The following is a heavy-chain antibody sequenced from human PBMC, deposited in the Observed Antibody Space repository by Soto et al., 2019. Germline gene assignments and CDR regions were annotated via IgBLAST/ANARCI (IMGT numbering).Heavy chain of an antibody. CDR2: VSPSADNT. J-gene: IGHJ4*02. Sequence: HPGGSLRLSCAASGFTFSAYAMSWVRQAPGKGLEWVSAVSPSADNTYYADSVKGRFTISRDNSKNTLYLQMNSLRVEDTAAYYCANLQHRVYLVPTTENFDYWGQGTLVTVS. CDR3: ANLQHRVYLVPTTENFDY. D-gene: IGHD5-12*01. V-gene: IGHV3-23*01. CDR1: GFTFSAYA.